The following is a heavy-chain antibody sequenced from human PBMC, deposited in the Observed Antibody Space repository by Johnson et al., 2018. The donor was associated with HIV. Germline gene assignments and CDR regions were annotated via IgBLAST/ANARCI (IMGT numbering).Heavy chain of an antibody. CDR3: ARDPTTQDSRLTGDFGAFDI. J-gene: IGHJ3*02. D-gene: IGHD7-27*01. V-gene: IGHV3-23*03. CDR1: GFTFSSYA. Sequence: VQLVESGGGLVQPGGSLRLSCAASGFTFSSYAMSWVRQAPGKGLEWVSVIYSGGSTYYADSVKGRFTISRDNAKNSLYLQMNSLRVEDTALYYCARDPTTQDSRLTGDFGAFDIWGQGTMVTVST. CDR2: IYSGGST.